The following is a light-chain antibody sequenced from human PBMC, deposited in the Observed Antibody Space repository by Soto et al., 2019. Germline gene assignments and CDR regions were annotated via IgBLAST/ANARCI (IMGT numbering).Light chain of an antibody. CDR2: DVS. CDR3: NSYRNTYARYV. V-gene: IGLV2-14*01. Sequence: QSVLAHAASLSGSPGQSLTISCTGTSSDVGGYNYVSWYRQHPGKAPKLLIYDVSNRPSGVSDRFSGSKSGNTASLTISGLQAEDEADYYYNSYRNTYARYVFGTGTKVTVL. CDR1: SSDVGGYNY. J-gene: IGLJ1*01.